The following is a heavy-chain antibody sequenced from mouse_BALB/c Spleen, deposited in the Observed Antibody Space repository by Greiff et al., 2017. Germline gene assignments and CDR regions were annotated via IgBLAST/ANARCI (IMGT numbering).Heavy chain of an antibody. Sequence: QVQLQQSGAELVRPGASVTLSCKASGYTFTDYEMHWVKQTPVHGLEWIGAIDPETGGTAYNQKFKGKATLTADKSSSTAYMELSSLTSEDTAVYCCARADYDSSVFDYWGQGTTLTVSS. CDR3: ARADYDSSVFDY. CDR2: IDPETGGT. V-gene: IGHV1-15*01. J-gene: IGHJ2*01. D-gene: IGHD1-1*01. CDR1: GYTFTDYE.